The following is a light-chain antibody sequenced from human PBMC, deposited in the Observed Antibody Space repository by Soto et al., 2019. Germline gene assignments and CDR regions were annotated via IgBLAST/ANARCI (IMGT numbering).Light chain of an antibody. CDR2: AAS. Sequence: TQMTQSPSSLSASVEDSVTITFRASQSISSYLNWYQQKPGKAPKLLIYAASSLQSGVPSRFSGSGSGTDFTLTISSLQPEDFATYYCQQSYSTPTFGQGTKVDIK. J-gene: IGKJ1*01. CDR3: QQSYSTPT. CDR1: QSISSY. V-gene: IGKV1-39*01.